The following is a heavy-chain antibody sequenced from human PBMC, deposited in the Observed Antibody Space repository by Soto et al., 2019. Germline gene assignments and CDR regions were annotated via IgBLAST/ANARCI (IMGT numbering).Heavy chain of an antibody. CDR2: IYYSGGT. V-gene: IGHV4-31*03. J-gene: IGHJ5*02. D-gene: IGHD3-3*01. CDR3: ARDNTYTIFGVVNNWFDP. Sequence: SETLSLTCTVSGGSISSGGYYWSWIRQHPGKGLEWIGYIYYSGGTYYNPSLKSRVTISVDTSKNQFSLKLSSVTAADTAVYYCARDNTYTIFGVVNNWFDPWGQGTLVTVSS. CDR1: GGSISSGGYY.